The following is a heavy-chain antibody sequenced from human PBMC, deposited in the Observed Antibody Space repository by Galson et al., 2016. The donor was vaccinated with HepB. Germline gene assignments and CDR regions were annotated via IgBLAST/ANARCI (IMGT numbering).Heavy chain of an antibody. V-gene: IGHV1-18*04. CDR2: INTDTGNT. CDR3: ARTTFCSAGGCYHNFGMDI. J-gene: IGHJ6*02. D-gene: IGHD2-15*01. Sequence: SVKVSCKASGYTFTSYGLSRVRQAPGQGLEWMGWINTDTGNTVYAQKVQDRVTMTTDTSTNTVYMELRSLRSDDTAIYYCARTTFCSAGGCYHNFGMDIWGQGTTVTVSS. CDR1: GYTFTSYG.